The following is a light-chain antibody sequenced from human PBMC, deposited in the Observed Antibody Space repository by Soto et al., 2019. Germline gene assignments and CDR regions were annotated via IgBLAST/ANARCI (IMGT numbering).Light chain of an antibody. Sequence: EIVLTQSPATLSVSPGERATLSCRASQSVNSNLAWYQQKPGQAPRLLIYGASTRATGIPARFSGSGSGTEFTLTISRLQSEDFEVYYCQQYNNWPPWTFGQVTKVEIK. CDR3: QQYNNWPPWT. V-gene: IGKV3-15*01. CDR1: QSVNSN. J-gene: IGKJ1*01. CDR2: GAS.